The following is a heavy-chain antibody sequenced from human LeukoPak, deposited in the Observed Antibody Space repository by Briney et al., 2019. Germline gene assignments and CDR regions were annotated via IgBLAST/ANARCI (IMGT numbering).Heavy chain of an antibody. J-gene: IGHJ4*02. CDR2: LRRDGSDK. V-gene: IGHV3-30*02. Sequence: GGSLGLSCAASGFTFSNYGMHWVRQAPGKGLEWVAFLRRDGSDKYYADFVKGRFTISRDNSKNTVYLQMNSLRPEDTAVYYCAKDHSQNFDYWGQGTLVTVSS. CDR3: AKDHSQNFDY. CDR1: GFTFSNYG. D-gene: IGHD5-18*01.